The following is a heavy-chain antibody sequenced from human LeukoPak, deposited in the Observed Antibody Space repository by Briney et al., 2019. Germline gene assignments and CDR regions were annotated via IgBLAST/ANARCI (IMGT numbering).Heavy chain of an antibody. CDR3: AREGGSYSNYFDY. J-gene: IGHJ4*02. D-gene: IGHD1-26*01. CDR1: GFTFSSFW. CDR2: INSDGSST. Sequence: GGSLRLSCAASGFTFSSFWMHWVRQAPGKGLVWVSRINSDGSSTSYADSVKGRFTISRDNAKNTLYLQMNSLKAEDTAIYYCAREGGSYSNYFDYWGQGTLVTVSS. V-gene: IGHV3-74*01.